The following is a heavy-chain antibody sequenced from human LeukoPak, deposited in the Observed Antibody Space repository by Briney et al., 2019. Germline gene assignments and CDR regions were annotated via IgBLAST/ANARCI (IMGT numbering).Heavy chain of an antibody. CDR2: IIPIFGTA. J-gene: IGHJ5*02. Sequence: SVKVSCKASGGTFSSYAISWVRQAPGQGLEWMGGIIPIFGTANYAQKFQGRVTITADKSTSTAYMELSRLRSDDTAVYYCARGPSHGDWFDPWGQGTLVTVSS. V-gene: IGHV1-69*06. CDR1: GGTFSSYA. CDR3: ARGPSHGDWFDP.